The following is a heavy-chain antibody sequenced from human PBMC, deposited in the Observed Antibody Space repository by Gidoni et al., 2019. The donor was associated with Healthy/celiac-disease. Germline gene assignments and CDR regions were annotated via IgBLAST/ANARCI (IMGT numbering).Heavy chain of an antibody. CDR1: GFTFRSYS. CDR3: ARDPYYYDSSGYDY. V-gene: IGHV3-48*02. J-gene: IGHJ4*02. CDR2: ISSSSSTI. D-gene: IGHD3-22*01. Sequence: EVQLVESGGGLVQPGGSLRLSCAASGFTFRSYSMNWVRQAPGKGLEWVSYISSSSSTIYYADSVKGRFTISRDNAKNSLYLQMNSLRDEDTAVYYCARDPYYYDSSGYDYWGQGTLVTVSS.